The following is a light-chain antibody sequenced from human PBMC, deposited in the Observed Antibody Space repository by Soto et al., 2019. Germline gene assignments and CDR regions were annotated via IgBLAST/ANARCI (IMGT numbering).Light chain of an antibody. CDR3: QQYYDWPIT. CDR2: GAS. J-gene: IGKJ5*01. Sequence: EIVMTQSPATLSVSPWEIATLSCRASQSISTNLAWYHQKPGQAPRLLIYGASTRATGIPARFSGSGSGTEFTLTISSLQSEDFAVYYCQQYYDWPITFGQGTRLVI. CDR1: QSISTN. V-gene: IGKV3-15*01.